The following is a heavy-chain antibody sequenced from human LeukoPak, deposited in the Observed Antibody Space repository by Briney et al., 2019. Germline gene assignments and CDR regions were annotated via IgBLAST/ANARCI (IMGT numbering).Heavy chain of an antibody. V-gene: IGHV3-48*01. Sequence: GGSLRLSSAASGFTFSSYSMNWVRQAPGKGLEWVSYISSSSSTIYYADSVKGRFTISRDNAKNSLYLQMNSLRAEDTAVYYCARDSGEYCSSTSCFSFDYWGQGTLVTVSS. J-gene: IGHJ4*02. CDR3: ARDSGEYCSSTSCFSFDY. D-gene: IGHD2-2*01. CDR1: GFTFSSYS. CDR2: ISSSSSTI.